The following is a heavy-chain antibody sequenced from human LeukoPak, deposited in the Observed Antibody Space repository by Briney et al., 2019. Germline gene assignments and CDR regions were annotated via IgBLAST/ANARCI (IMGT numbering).Heavy chain of an antibody. CDR1: GGSIISYY. CDR2: IYYSGST. V-gene: IGHV4-59*01. J-gene: IGHJ4*02. D-gene: IGHD5-12*01. CDR3: ARGGGYLYYFDY. Sequence: SETLSLTCTVSGGSIISYYWSWIRQPPGKGRESIGYIYYSGSTNYNPSLKSRVPISVDTSKNQFSLKLSSVTAADTAVYYCARGGGYLYYFDYWGQGTLVTVSS.